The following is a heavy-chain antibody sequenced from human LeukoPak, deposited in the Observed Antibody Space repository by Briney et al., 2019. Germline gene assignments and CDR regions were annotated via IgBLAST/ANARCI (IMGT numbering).Heavy chain of an antibody. D-gene: IGHD3-9*01. V-gene: IGHV1-2*02. J-gene: IGHJ4*02. CDR3: ARSPHILTGENFDY. CDR2: INPNSGGT. CDR1: GYTFTGYY. Sequence: ASVKVSCKTSGYTFTGYYMHWVRQAPGQGLEWMGWINPNSGGTNYAQKFQDRVSMARDTSISTAYMHLSRLRSDDTAVYYCARSPHILTGENFDYWGQGTLLTVS.